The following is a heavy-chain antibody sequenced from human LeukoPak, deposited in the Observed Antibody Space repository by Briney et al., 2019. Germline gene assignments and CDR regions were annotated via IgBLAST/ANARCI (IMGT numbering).Heavy chain of an antibody. CDR2: INPNSGGT. D-gene: IGHD1-26*01. J-gene: IGHJ3*02. V-gene: IGHV1-2*02. Sequence: ASVKVSCKASGYTFTGYYMHWVRQAPGQGPEWMGWINPNSGGTNYAQKFQGRVTMTRDTSISTAYMELSRLRSDDTAVYYCARGVGAPPLGAFDIWGQGTMVTVSS. CDR1: GYTFTGYY. CDR3: ARGVGAPPLGAFDI.